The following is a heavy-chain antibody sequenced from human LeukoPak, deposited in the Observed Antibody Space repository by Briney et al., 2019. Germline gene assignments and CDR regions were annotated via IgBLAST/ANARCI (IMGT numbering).Heavy chain of an antibody. D-gene: IGHD1-26*01. J-gene: IGHJ4*02. CDR2: INHSGST. CDR3: ATFPGVGATTVDY. V-gene: IGHV4-34*01. Sequence: SETLSLTCAVYGGSFSGYYWSWIRQPPGKGLEWIGEINHSGSTNYNPSLKSRATISVDTSKNQFSLKLSSVTAADTAVYYCATFPGVGATTVDYWGQGTLVTVSS. CDR1: GGSFSGYY.